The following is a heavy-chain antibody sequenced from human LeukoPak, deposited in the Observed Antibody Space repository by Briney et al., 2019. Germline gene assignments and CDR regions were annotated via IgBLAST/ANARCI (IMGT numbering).Heavy chain of an antibody. CDR1: GFTFDDYG. V-gene: IGHV3-20*04. CDR3: AREGAIQLWTGSDY. D-gene: IGHD5-18*01. J-gene: IGHJ4*02. CDR2: INWNGGST. Sequence: GGSLRLSCAASGFTFDDYGMSWVRQAPGKGLEWVSGINWNGGSTGYADSVKGRFTISRDNAKNSLYLQMNSLRAEDTALYYCAREGAIQLWTGSDYWGQGTLVTVSS.